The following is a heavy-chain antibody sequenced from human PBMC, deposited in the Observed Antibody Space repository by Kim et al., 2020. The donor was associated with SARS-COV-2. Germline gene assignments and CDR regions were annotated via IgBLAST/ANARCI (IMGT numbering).Heavy chain of an antibody. CDR3: AGDYRYCRGGSCPSALRAPDY. CDR1: GYTFTSYG. Sequence: AAVKVSCKASGYTFTSYGISWVRQAPGQGLEWMGWISAYNGNKNYAQKLQGRVTMNTDTSTSTAYMELRSLRSDDTAVYYCAGDYRYCRGGSCPSALRAPDYWGQGTLVTVSS. V-gene: IGHV1-18*01. CDR2: ISAYNGNK. J-gene: IGHJ4*02. D-gene: IGHD2-15*01.